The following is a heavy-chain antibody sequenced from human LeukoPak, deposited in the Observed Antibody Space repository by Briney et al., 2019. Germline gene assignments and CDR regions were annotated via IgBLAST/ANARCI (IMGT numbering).Heavy chain of an antibody. Sequence: PSETLSLTCAVSGGSISSSNWWSWVRQPPGKGLEWIGEIYHSGSTNYNPSLKSRVTISVDKSKNQFSLKLSSVTAADTAVYYCARGRVVDASDAFDIWGQGTMVTVSS. CDR2: IYHSGST. CDR1: GGSISSSNW. D-gene: IGHD2-15*01. V-gene: IGHV4-4*02. J-gene: IGHJ3*02. CDR3: ARGRVVDASDAFDI.